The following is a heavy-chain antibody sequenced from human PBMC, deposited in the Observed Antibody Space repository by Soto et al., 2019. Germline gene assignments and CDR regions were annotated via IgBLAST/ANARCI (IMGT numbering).Heavy chain of an antibody. D-gene: IGHD3-22*01. CDR2: ISSSSSYT. V-gene: IGHV3-11*06. CDR3: ARAPMGYDSSGDHY. CDR1: GFTFSDYY. J-gene: IGHJ4*02. Sequence: GSLRLSCAASGFTFSDYYMSWIRQAPGKGLEWVSYISSSSSYTNYADSVKGRFTISRDNAKNSLYLQMNSLRAEDTAVYYCARAPMGYDSSGDHYWGQGTLVTVSS.